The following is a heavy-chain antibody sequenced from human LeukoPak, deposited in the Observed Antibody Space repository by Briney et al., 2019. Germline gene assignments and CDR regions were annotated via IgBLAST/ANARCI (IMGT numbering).Heavy chain of an antibody. CDR2: ISSSRTYI. CDR1: GSTFSNYS. Sequence: GGSLRLSCTASGSTFSNYSMSWVRQAPGKGLEWVSYISSSRTYIYYADSLKGRFTISRDNAKNSLYLQMNSLRAEDTAVYYCARAKSDMVRGVIYYWGQGTLVTVSS. CDR3: ARAKSDMVRGVIYY. V-gene: IGHV3-21*01. J-gene: IGHJ4*02. D-gene: IGHD3-10*01.